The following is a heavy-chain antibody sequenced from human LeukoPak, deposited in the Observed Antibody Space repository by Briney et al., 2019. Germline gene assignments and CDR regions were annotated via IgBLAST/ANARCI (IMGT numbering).Heavy chain of an antibody. J-gene: IGHJ4*02. CDR3: ARDLSAKQPYFDY. V-gene: IGHV4-30-2*01. CDR1: GGSISSGGYY. D-gene: IGHD6-13*01. Sequence: PSQTLSLTCTVSGGSISSGGYYWSWIRQPPGKGLEWIGYIYHSGNSYYNPSLKSRVTISVDRSKNQFSLKLSSVTAADTAVYYCARDLSAKQPYFDYWGQGTLVTVSS. CDR2: IYHSGNS.